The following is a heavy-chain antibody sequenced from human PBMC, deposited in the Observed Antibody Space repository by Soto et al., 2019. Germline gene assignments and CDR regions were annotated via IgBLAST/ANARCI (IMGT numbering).Heavy chain of an antibody. V-gene: IGHV3-33*01. CDR3: ARVTGSGTAEVGFDY. CDR2: IWDDGSNT. Sequence: QVQLVESGGGVVQPGMSLRLSCAASGFTFSNYGMHWVRQAPGKGLEWVAVIWDDGSNTYYTDSVKGRFTISRDNSKNTLYLQMNSPRAEDTAVYYCARVTGSGTAEVGFDYWGQGTLVTVSS. CDR1: GFTFSNYG. D-gene: IGHD3-10*01. J-gene: IGHJ4*02.